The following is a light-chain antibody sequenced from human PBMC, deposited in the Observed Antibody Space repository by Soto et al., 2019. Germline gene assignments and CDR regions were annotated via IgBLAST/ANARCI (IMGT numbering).Light chain of an antibody. CDR2: GAS. J-gene: IGKJ4*01. CDR1: QSVSSSY. Sequence: EIVLTQSPCTLSLSTGERATLSCRASQSVSSSYLAWYQQKPGQAPRLLIYGASSRATGIPDRFSGSGSGTDFTLTISRLEPEDFAVYYCHQYDSSPLTFGGGTKVEIK. V-gene: IGKV3-20*01. CDR3: HQYDSSPLT.